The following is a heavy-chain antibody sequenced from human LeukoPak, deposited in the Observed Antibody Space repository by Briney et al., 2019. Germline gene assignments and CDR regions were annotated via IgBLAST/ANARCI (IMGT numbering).Heavy chain of an antibody. Sequence: GGSLRLSCAASGFTFSSYWMSWVRQAPGKGLEWVANIKHDGSEKYYVESAKGRFTVSRDNAKNSLSLQMNSLRGEDTAVYYCARESRWQWLARSSFFDDWGQGTLVTVSS. CDR3: ARESRWQWLARSSFFDD. J-gene: IGHJ4*02. CDR1: GFTFSSYW. V-gene: IGHV3-7*01. D-gene: IGHD6-19*01. CDR2: IKHDGSEK.